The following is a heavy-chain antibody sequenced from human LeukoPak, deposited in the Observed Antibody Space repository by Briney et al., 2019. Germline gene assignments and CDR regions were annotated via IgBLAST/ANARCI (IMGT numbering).Heavy chain of an antibody. CDR3: AKDQTPYY. CDR1: GFTFSSYT. CDR2: ISGSGDST. Sequence: GGSLRLSCAASGFTFSSYTMTWVRQAPGKGLEWVSGISGSGDSTYYADSVKGRFTISRDNPKNTLHLQMNSLRAEDTAVYYCAKDQTPYYWGQGTLVTVSS. V-gene: IGHV3-23*01. J-gene: IGHJ4*02.